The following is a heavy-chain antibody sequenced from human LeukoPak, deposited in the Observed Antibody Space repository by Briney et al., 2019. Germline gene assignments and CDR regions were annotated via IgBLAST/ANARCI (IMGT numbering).Heavy chain of an antibody. Sequence: SVKVSCKASGGTFSSYAISWVRQAPGQGLEWMGGIIPIFGTANYAQKFQGRVTMTRDESTSTAYMELSSLRSEDTAVYYCAREIAAGTWFELWGQGTLVTVSS. CDR3: AREIAAGTWFEL. CDR2: IIPIFGTA. J-gene: IGHJ5*02. V-gene: IGHV1-69*05. CDR1: GGTFSSYA. D-gene: IGHD6-25*01.